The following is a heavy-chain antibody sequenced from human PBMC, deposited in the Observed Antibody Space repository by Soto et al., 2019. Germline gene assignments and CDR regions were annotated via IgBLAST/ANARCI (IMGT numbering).Heavy chain of an antibody. CDR3: TTRGDYFYYYGVDV. CDR1: GFSLNNAW. D-gene: IGHD3-10*01. CDR2: IKSKSDGGTT. V-gene: IGHV3-15*07. J-gene: IGHJ6*02. Sequence: EVQLVETGGGLGEPGGSLRLSCAASGFSLNNAWMNWVRQAPGKGLEWVAHIKSKSDGGTTDYAAPVKGRFTISRDDSKDTVYLQMNSLQTEDSAVYHCTTRGDYFYYYGVDVWGQGTTVTVSS.